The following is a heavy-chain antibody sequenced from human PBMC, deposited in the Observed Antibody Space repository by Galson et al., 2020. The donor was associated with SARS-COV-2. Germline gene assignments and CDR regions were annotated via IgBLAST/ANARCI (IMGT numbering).Heavy chain of an antibody. V-gene: IGHV1-18*01. Sequence: ASVKVSCRASGYNFLTYVITWVRQAPGQGLEWMGRISASNGNTKYVQKLQGRVTMTTDTSTNTAYMELRSLTSDDTAVYYCARYCIGGACYVGFDPWGQGTLVTVSS. J-gene: IGHJ5*02. D-gene: IGHD2-21*01. CDR2: ISASNGNT. CDR1: GYNFLTYV. CDR3: ARYCIGGACYVGFDP.